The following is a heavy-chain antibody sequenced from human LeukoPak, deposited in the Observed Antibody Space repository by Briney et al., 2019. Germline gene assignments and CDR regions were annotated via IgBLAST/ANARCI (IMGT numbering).Heavy chain of an antibody. CDR2: IYTSGST. V-gene: IGHV4-4*09. D-gene: IGHD1-7*01. CDR3: ARNYAGPYYYYYYMDV. CDR1: GGSINNYY. J-gene: IGHJ6*03. Sequence: SETLSLTCTVSGGSINNYYWSWIRQPPGKGLEWIGYIYTSGSTNYNPSLKSRVTISVDTSKNQFSLKLSSVTAADTAVYYCARNYAGPYYYYYYMDVWGKGTTVTVSS.